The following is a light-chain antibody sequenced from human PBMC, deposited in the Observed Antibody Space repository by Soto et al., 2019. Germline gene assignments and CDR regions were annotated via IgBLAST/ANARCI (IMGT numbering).Light chain of an antibody. CDR3: SAWDDSLSGWV. CDR1: SSNIGSTT. J-gene: IGLJ3*02. CDR2: TNN. V-gene: IGLV1-44*01. Sequence: QSVLTQPPSASGTPGQRVTISCSGSSSNIGSTTVSWYQQLPGTAPKLLIYTNNQRPSGVPARFSGSKSDTSASLAISVLQSEAEDDYYCSAWDDSLSGWVFGGGTKLTVL.